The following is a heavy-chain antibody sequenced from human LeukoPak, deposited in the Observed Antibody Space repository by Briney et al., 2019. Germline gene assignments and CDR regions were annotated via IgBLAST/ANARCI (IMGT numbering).Heavy chain of an antibody. CDR1: GFTFSDHA. J-gene: IGHJ4*02. V-gene: IGHV3-13*01. Sequence: PGGSLRLSCAASGFTFSDHAMHWVRQAPGKGLEWVSAVGIAADTFYPGTVKGRFTISRENAKNSLYLQMNSLRVEDTAVYYCARGGAGIFGTDYWGQGTLVTVSS. CDR3: ARGGAGIFGTDY. D-gene: IGHD3-3*01. CDR2: VGIAADT.